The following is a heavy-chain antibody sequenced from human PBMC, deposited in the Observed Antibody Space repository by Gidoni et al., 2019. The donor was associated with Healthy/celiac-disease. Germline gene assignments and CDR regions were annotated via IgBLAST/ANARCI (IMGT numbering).Heavy chain of an antibody. D-gene: IGHD3-22*01. V-gene: IGHV3-9*01. CDR1: GFTFDDYA. Sequence: EVQLVESGGGLVQPGRSLRLSCAASGFTFDDYAMHWVRQAPGKGLEWGLGISWNSGSIGYADSVKGRFTISRDNAKNSLYLQMNSLRAEDTALYYCANSLYDSSGYYAYWGQGTLVTVSS. CDR3: ANSLYDSSGYYAY. J-gene: IGHJ4*02. CDR2: ISWNSGSI.